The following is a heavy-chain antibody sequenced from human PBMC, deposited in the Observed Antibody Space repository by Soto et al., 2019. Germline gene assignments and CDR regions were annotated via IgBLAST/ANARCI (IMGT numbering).Heavy chain of an antibody. Sequence: EVQLVESGGGLVKPGGSLRLSCAASGFTFSSYSMNWVRQAPGKGLEWVSSISSSSSYIYYADSVKGRFTISRDNAKNSXYXXMKSMRAEDTAVYYCARDYYGSGSYLWYYYYGMDVWGQGTTVTVSS. D-gene: IGHD3-10*01. CDR1: GFTFSSYS. CDR3: ARDYYGSGSYLWYYYYGMDV. V-gene: IGHV3-21*01. J-gene: IGHJ6*02. CDR2: ISSSSSYI.